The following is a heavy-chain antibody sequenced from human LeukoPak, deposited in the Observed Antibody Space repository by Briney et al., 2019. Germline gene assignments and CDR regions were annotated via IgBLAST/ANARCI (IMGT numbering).Heavy chain of an antibody. CDR1: GGSISSSSYY. D-gene: IGHD3-3*01. J-gene: IGHJ3*01. V-gene: IGHV4-39*07. CDR3: AREGVGTIFGVVGWFDP. CDR2: IYYSGST. Sequence: SETLSLTCTVSGGSISSSSYYWGWIRQPPGKWLEWIGSIYYSGSTYYNPSLKSRVTISVDTSKNQFSLKLSSVTAADTAVYYCAREGVGTIFGVVGWFDPWGQGTMVTVSS.